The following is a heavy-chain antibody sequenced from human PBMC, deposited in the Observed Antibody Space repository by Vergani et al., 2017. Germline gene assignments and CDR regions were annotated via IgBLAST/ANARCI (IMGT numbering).Heavy chain of an antibody. CDR1: GGSISSYY. Sequence: QVQLQESGPGLVKPSETLSLTCTVSGGSISSYYWSWIRQPPGKGLEWIGYIYYSGSTYYNPSLKSRVTISVDTSKNQFSLKLSSVTAADTAVYYCARGGYCSSTSCSSYWYFDLWGRGTLVTVSS. J-gene: IGHJ2*01. D-gene: IGHD2-2*01. CDR3: ARGGYCSSTSCSSYWYFDL. V-gene: IGHV4-59*12. CDR2: IYYSGST.